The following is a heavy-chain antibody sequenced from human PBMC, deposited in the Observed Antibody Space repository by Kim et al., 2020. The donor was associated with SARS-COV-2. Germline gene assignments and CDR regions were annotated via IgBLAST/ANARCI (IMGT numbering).Heavy chain of an antibody. V-gene: IGHV3-23*01. CDR3: ANRGQGWIQLWFYNY. D-gene: IGHD5-18*01. CDR2: ISGSGGST. Sequence: GGSLRLSCAASGFTFSSYAMSWVRQAPGKGLEWVSAISGSGGSTYYADSVKGRFTISRDNSKNTLYLQMNSLRAEDTAVYYCANRGQGWIQLWFYNYWGQGTLVTVSS. J-gene: IGHJ4*02. CDR1: GFTFSSYA.